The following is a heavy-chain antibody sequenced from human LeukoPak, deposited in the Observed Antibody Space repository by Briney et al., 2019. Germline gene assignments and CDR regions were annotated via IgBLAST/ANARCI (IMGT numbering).Heavy chain of an antibody. CDR3: ARELGSSGPFNLFDY. J-gene: IGHJ4*02. Sequence: SETLSLTCTVSGASLSGNTDYYNWIRQPAGKGLEWIGRIYTSGSTNYNPSLKSRVTISVDTSKNQFSLKLSSVTAADTAVYYCARELGSSGPFNLFDYWGQGTLVTVSS. V-gene: IGHV4-61*02. CDR1: GASLSGNTDY. CDR2: IYTSGST. D-gene: IGHD6-6*01.